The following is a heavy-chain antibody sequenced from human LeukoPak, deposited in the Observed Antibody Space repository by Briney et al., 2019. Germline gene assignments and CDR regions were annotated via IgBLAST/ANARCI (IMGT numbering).Heavy chain of an antibody. D-gene: IGHD3-3*01. CDR3: ARLVWYYDFWSGYPNHFDY. Sequence: PSETLSLICTASGGSISSYYWSWIRQPAGKGLEWIGRIYTSGSTNYNPSLKSRVTMSVDTSKNQFSLKLSSVTAADTAVYYCARLVWYYDFWSGYPNHFDYWGQGTLVTVSS. V-gene: IGHV4-4*07. CDR2: IYTSGST. J-gene: IGHJ4*02. CDR1: GGSISSYY.